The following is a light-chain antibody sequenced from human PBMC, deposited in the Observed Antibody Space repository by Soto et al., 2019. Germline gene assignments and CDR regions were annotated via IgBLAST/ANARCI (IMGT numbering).Light chain of an antibody. CDR2: DAS. V-gene: IGKV1-5*01. Sequence: DIQMTQSPSSLSASVGDRVSITCRASQSVSNWLAWYQQKPGIAPNLLIYDASTLESGVPSRFSGSGSGTDFTLTISRLEPEDFAVYYCQQYGSSGTFGQGTKVDIK. J-gene: IGKJ1*01. CDR1: QSVSNW. CDR3: QQYGSSGT.